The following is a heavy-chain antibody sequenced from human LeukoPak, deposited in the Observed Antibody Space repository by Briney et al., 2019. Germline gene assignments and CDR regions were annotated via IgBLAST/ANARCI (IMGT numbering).Heavy chain of an antibody. D-gene: IGHD3-10*01. Sequence: PGGSLRLSCAASGSTFSHFAMSWVRQAPGKGLHWVSTISGSGNKTYDADSVKGRFTISRDNSKNTLYLQMTGLRAEDTAVYYCAKLKRVGIAPFDDWGQGILVTVSS. J-gene: IGHJ4*02. CDR1: GSTFSHFA. CDR3: AKLKRVGIAPFDD. V-gene: IGHV3-23*01. CDR2: ISGSGNKT.